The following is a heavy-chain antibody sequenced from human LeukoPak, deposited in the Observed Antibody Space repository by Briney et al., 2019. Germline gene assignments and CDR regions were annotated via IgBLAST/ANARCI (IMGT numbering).Heavy chain of an antibody. CDR1: GGSISSYY. CDR3: ARYTVRGVHGVLYYYYYGMDV. J-gene: IGHJ6*02. V-gene: IGHV4-59*01. Sequence: SETLSLTCTVSGGSISSYYWSWIRQPPGKGLEWIGYIYYSGSTNYNPSLKSRVTISVDTSKNQFSLKLSSVTAADTAVYYCARYTVRGVHGVLYYYYYGMDVWGQGTTVTVSS. D-gene: IGHD3-10*01. CDR2: IYYSGST.